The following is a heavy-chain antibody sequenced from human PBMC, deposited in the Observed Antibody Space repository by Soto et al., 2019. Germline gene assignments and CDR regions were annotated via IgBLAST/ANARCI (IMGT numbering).Heavy chain of an antibody. D-gene: IGHD3-10*01. J-gene: IGHJ4*02. CDR2: ISWNSGSI. CDR3: AKDISRYYYGSGTYFDY. Sequence: GGCLRLSCSASLFTFDVYAMHCVRQAPGKGLEWVSGISWNSGSIGYADSVKGRFTISRDNAKNSLYLQMNSLRAEDTALYYCAKDISRYYYGSGTYFDYWGQGTLVTVSS. CDR1: LFTFDVYA. V-gene: IGHV3-9*01.